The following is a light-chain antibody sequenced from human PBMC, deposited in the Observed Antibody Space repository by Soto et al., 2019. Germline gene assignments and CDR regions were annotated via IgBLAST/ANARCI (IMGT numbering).Light chain of an antibody. CDR1: QSVSSN. V-gene: IGKV3-15*01. CDR2: VAS. CDR3: QKYNNWPPYT. J-gene: IGKJ2*01. Sequence: EIVMTQYPATMSVSPGERATLSCRAIQSVSSNLAWSQQKPGQAHRLLIYVASTRATGIPARFSGSGSGTEFTLTINSLQSEEFAVYYCQKYNNWPPYTFGQGTKLEIK.